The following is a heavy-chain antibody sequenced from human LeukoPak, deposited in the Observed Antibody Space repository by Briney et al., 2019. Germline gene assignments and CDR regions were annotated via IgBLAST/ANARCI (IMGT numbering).Heavy chain of an antibody. J-gene: IGHJ4*02. V-gene: IGHV1-18*01. D-gene: IGHD2-2*01. Sequence: ASVKDSCKASGYTFTTYGISWVRQAPGQGLEWMGWISTYNGDTNYAQKLQGRVTMTADTSTSTTYMELRSLRSDDTAVYYCALIPYCTTATCYYFDFWGQGTLVTVSS. CDR2: ISTYNGDT. CDR3: ALIPYCTTATCYYFDF. CDR1: GYTFTTYG.